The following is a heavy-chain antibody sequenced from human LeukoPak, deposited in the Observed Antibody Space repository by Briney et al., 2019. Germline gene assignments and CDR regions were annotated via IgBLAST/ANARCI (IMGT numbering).Heavy chain of an antibody. D-gene: IGHD3-9*01. Sequence: GGSLRLSCAASGFTFSSYAMSWVRQAPGKGLEWVSPISATGASTYYADSVKGRFTISRDNSKNTLYLQMNSLRAEDTAVYYCAKDDILGAYFDYWGQGTLVTVSS. V-gene: IGHV3-23*01. J-gene: IGHJ4*02. CDR2: ISATGAST. CDR1: GFTFSSYA. CDR3: AKDDILGAYFDY.